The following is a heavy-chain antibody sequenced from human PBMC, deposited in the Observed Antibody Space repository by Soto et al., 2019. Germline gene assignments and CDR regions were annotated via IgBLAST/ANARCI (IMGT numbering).Heavy chain of an antibody. CDR2: IYYSATT. Sequence: QVQLQESGPGLVKPSQTLSLTCTVSGGSISSGAYYWSWVRQFPGQGLEWIAYIYYSATTYYNPSLESRITVSIDSSRNQFSLKLRSVTAADTAVYYCARDRGRYVGLDVWGQGTTVTVSS. V-gene: IGHV4-31*03. CDR3: ARDRGRYVGLDV. D-gene: IGHD3-10*01. J-gene: IGHJ6*02. CDR1: GGSISSGAYY.